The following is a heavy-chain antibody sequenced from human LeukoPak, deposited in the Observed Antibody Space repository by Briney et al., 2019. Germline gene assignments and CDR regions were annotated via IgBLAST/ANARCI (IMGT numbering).Heavy chain of an antibody. V-gene: IGHV4-4*02. D-gene: IGHD3-22*01. CDR3: AREGDYDSSGYPELYYFDY. CDR2: IYHSGST. J-gene: IGHJ4*02. CDR1: GGSISSSNW. Sequence: ASETLSLTCAVSGGSISSSNWWSWVRQPPGKGLEWIGEIYHSGSTNYNPSLKSRVTISVDKSKNQFSLKLSSVTAADTAVYYCAREGDYDSSGYPELYYFDYWGQGTLVTVSS.